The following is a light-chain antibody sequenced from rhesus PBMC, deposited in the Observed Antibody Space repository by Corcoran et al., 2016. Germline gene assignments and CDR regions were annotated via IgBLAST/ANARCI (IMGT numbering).Light chain of an antibody. V-gene: IGKV1-21*01. Sequence: DIQMTQSPSSLSASVGDRVTTTGRASQGMSTWLAWYHQKPGKAPNLLFYKASSLQSGVPSRFSGSGSGTDFTLTISSLQPEDFASFYCQQYNTAPYSFGQGTKVEIK. CDR3: QQYNTAPYS. CDR2: KAS. J-gene: IGKJ2*01. CDR1: QGMSTW.